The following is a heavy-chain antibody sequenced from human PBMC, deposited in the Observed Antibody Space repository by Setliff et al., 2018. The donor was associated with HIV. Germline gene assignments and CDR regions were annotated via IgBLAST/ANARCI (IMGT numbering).Heavy chain of an antibody. J-gene: IGHJ4*02. V-gene: IGHV4-34*01. CDR2: IDHSGST. Sequence: SETLSLTCAVYGGSFNDYYWTWIRQPPGKGLEWIGDIDHSGSTKYHASLKSRVTISIDTSKNQISLKLSSVTAADTAVYYCARGLNYYGSGSYLPLGYWGQGTLVTVS. CDR3: ARGLNYYGSGSYLPLGY. CDR1: GGSFNDYY. D-gene: IGHD3-10*01.